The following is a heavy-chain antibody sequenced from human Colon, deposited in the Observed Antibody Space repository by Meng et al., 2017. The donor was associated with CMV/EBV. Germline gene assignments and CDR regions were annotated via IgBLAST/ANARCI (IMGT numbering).Heavy chain of an antibody. CDR1: GDRVSRNSAA. V-gene: IGHV6-1*01. D-gene: IGHD6-19*01. Sequence: QLHVQQSGPGLVKPPQTLSLTCAISGDRVSRNSAAWNWIRQSPSIGLEWLGRTYYRSQWYNEYAVSVRSRITINPDTAKNQFSLQLNSVTPEDTAVYYCARGGKYTSGSYFDPWGQGTLVTVSS. CDR2: TYYRSQWYN. J-gene: IGHJ5*02. CDR3: ARGGKYTSGSYFDP.